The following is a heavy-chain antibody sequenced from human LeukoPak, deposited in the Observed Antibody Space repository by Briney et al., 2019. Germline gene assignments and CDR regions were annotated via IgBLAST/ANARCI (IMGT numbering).Heavy chain of an antibody. CDR1: GGSISSGIYY. J-gene: IGHJ4*02. D-gene: IGHD3-10*01. Sequence: PSETLSLTCTVSGGSISSGIYYWSWIRQPAGKGLEWIGRMSTSRNTNYNPSLQSRVTISVDTSKNQFSLKLNSVTAADTAVYYCASHYGSGSFYSPFDYWGQGTLVTVSS. CDR3: ASHYGSGSFYSPFDY. CDR2: MSTSRNT. V-gene: IGHV4-61*02.